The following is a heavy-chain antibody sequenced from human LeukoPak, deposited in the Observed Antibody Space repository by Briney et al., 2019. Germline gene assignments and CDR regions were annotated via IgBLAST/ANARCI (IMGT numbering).Heavy chain of an antibody. Sequence: GASVKVSCKASGGTFSSYAISWVRQAPGQGLEWMGVILPIFGTANYAQKFQGRVTITADESTSTAYMELSSLRSEDTAVYYCARDRSELRGVNLDAFDIWGQGTMVTVSS. CDR1: GGTFSSYA. CDR3: ARDRSELRGVNLDAFDI. CDR2: ILPIFGTA. V-gene: IGHV1-69*13. J-gene: IGHJ3*02. D-gene: IGHD3-10*01.